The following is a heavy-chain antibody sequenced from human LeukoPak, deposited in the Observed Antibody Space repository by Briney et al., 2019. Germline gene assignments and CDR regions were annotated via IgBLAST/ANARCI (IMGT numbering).Heavy chain of an antibody. Sequence: SVKVSCKASGYTFIGYYMHWVRQAPGQGLEWMGRIIPTLGIANYAQKFQGRVTITADKSTSTAYMELSSLRSEDTAVYYCFPYYYDSSGYLFDYWGQGTLVTVSS. CDR2: IIPTLGIA. CDR3: FPYYYDSSGYLFDY. V-gene: IGHV1-69*02. J-gene: IGHJ4*02. D-gene: IGHD3-22*01. CDR1: GYTFIGYY.